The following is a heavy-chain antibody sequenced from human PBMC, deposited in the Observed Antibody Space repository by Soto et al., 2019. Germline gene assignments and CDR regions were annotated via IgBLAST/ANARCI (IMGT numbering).Heavy chain of an antibody. CDR2: IWYYGSNK. J-gene: IGHJ5*02. CDR1: GFTFSSYG. D-gene: IGHD6-13*01. CDR3: AREGGHIAAAVYNWFDP. V-gene: IGHV3-33*01. Sequence: GGSLRLSCAASGFTFSSYGMHWVRQAPGKGLEWVAFIWYYGSNKYYADSVKGRFTISRDNSKNTLYLQMNSLRAEDTAVYYCAREGGHIAAAVYNWFDPWGQGTLVTVSS.